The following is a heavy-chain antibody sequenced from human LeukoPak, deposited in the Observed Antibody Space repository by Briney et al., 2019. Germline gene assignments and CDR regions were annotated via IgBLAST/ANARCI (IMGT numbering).Heavy chain of an antibody. D-gene: IGHD3-3*01. CDR1: GGSFSGYY. V-gene: IGHV4-59*01. J-gene: IGHJ5*02. CDR2: IYYSGST. Sequence: SETLSLTCAVYGGSFSGYYWSWIRQPPGKGLEWIGYIYYSGSTNYNPSLKSRVTISVDTSKNQFSLKLSSVTAADTAVYYCARGGRFWNNWFDPWGQGTLVTVSS. CDR3: ARGGRFWNNWFDP.